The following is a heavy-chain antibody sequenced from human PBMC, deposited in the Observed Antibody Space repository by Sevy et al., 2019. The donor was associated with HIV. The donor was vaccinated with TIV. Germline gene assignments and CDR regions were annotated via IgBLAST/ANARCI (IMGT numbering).Heavy chain of an antibody. CDR3: AGGDRYCSSTSCYTFWVGYYYGMDV. CDR1: GYTFTSYD. CDR2: MNPNSGNT. Sequence: ASVKVSCKASGYTFTSYDINWVRQATGQGLEWMGWMNPNSGNTGYAQKFQGRVTMTRNTSISTAYMELSSRRSEDTAVYYCAGGDRYCSSTSCYTFWVGYYYGMDVWGQGTTVTVSS. J-gene: IGHJ6*02. V-gene: IGHV1-8*01. D-gene: IGHD2-2*02.